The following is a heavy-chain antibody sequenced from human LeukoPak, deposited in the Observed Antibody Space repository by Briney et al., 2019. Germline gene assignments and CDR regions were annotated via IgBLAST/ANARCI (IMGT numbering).Heavy chain of an antibody. Sequence: GGSLRLSCAGSGFIFNNYAMHWVRQPPGKGLEWVSGISWNSGNIDYADSVKGRFTISRDNAKNSLYLQMNSLRVEDTAFYYCAKDNRRHYTSGPNPDSLHWGQGALVTVSS. CDR2: ISWNSGNI. CDR1: GFIFNNYA. J-gene: IGHJ4*02. D-gene: IGHD6-19*01. V-gene: IGHV3-9*01. CDR3: AKDNRRHYTSGPNPDSLH.